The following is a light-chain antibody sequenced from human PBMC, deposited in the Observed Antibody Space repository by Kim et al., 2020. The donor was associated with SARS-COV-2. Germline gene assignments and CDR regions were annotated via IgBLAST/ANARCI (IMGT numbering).Light chain of an antibody. J-gene: IGLJ2*01. CDR2: RNN. CDR1: SKKVGNQG. Sequence: RQTATSACTGNSKKVGNQGAAWLEQHQGQPAKLRSYRNNNRPSGISERLSAARSGNTAYLTITGLQPEDEADYYCSAWDSSLSALVFGGGTQLTVL. CDR3: SAWDSSLSALV. V-gene: IGLV10-54*01.